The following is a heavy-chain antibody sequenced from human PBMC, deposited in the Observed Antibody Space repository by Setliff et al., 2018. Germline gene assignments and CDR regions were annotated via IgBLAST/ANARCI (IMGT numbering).Heavy chain of an antibody. CDR1: GYTLSNSI. J-gene: IGHJ4*02. V-gene: IGHV1-18*01. D-gene: IGHD2-8*01. Sequence: ASVKVSCKASGYTLSNSILSWVRQAPGQGLEWMGWISAYNGKTYFAQKLKDRITLTTDTSTNTGYLELRGLRSDDTAVYYCLRLVRYCTKIACQATSGDEVWGLGTLVTVSS. CDR2: ISAYNGKT. CDR3: LRLVRYCTKIACQATSGDEV.